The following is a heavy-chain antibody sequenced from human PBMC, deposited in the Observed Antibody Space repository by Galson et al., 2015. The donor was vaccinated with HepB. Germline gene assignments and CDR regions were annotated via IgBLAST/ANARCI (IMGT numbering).Heavy chain of an antibody. CDR1: GFTFTSYA. CDR3: AGGAEDYYDYYYMDV. J-gene: IGHJ6*03. CDR2: INAGNGNT. V-gene: IGHV1-3*01. Sequence: SVKVSCKASGFTFTSYAIHWVRQAPGQSLEWMGWINAGNGNTKYSQKFQGRVTITRDTSARIAYMELSSLRSEDTAVYFCAGGAEDYYDYYYMDVWGRGTTVTVSS.